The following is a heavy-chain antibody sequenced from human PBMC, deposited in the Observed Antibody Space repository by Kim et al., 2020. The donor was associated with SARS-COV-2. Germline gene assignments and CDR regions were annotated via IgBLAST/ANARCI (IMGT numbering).Heavy chain of an antibody. J-gene: IGHJ4*02. CDR3: ARGQGILTGYYGFDY. Sequence: GGSLRLSCAASGFTFSSYDMHWVRQATGKGLEWVSAIGTAGDTYYPGSVKGRFTISRENAKNSLYLQMNSLRAGDTAVYYCARGQGILTGYYGFDYWGQGTLVTVSS. CDR2: IGTAGDT. V-gene: IGHV3-13*01. D-gene: IGHD3-9*01. CDR1: GFTFSSYD.